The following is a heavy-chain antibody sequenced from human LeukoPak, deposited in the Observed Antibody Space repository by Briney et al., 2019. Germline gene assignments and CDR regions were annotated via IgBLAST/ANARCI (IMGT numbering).Heavy chain of an antibody. CDR3: ARHSSGWYFPY. J-gene: IGHJ4*02. CDR1: GFTFSKHS. D-gene: IGHD6-19*01. V-gene: IGHV3-21*04. CDR2: ISSTGSDI. Sequence: PGGSLSLSCAASGFTFSKHSMSWVRQAPGKGLEWVSLISSTGSDIYYADSVKGRFTISRDNAKNSLYLQMNSLRAEDTASYYCARHSSGWYFPYWGQGTLVTVSS.